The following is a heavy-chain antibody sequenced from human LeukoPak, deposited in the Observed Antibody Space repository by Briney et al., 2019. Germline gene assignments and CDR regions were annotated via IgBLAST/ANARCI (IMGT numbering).Heavy chain of an antibody. V-gene: IGHV4-59*01. CDR3: AKVVQSIAARRLGDYYYYMDV. CDR1: GGSISTYY. Sequence: SETLSLTCTVSGGSISTYYWSWIRQPPGKGLEGIGYIYYSLCTNYNPSLKSRVSISVDTSKNQFSLKLNSVTAADTAVYYCAKVVQSIAARRLGDYYYYMDVWGKGTTVTVSS. CDR2: IYYSLCT. J-gene: IGHJ6*03. D-gene: IGHD6-6*01.